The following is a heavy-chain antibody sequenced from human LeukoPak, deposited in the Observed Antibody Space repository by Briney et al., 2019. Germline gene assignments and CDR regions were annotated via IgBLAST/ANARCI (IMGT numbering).Heavy chain of an antibody. Sequence: ASVKVSCKASGFTFTNYYVHWVRQAPGQGLEWIGRITPGSVSTNYAQKSQGRVTMTRDASTSTVYMELSSLRSHDTAVYYCARGHREYDYWGEGTLVTVSS. J-gene: IGHJ4*02. D-gene: IGHD2/OR15-2a*01. V-gene: IGHV1-46*01. CDR3: ARGHREYDY. CDR2: ITPGSVST. CDR1: GFTFTNYY.